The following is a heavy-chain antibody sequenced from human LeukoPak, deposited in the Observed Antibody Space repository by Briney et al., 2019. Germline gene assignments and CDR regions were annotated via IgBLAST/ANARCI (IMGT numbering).Heavy chain of an antibody. D-gene: IGHD1-26*01. CDR3: ARRRDLYSGSYYPFDY. J-gene: IGHJ4*02. CDR1: GYRFTNYW. V-gene: IGHV5-51*01. Sequence: GESLKISCKGSGYRFTNYWIGWVRQLPGKGLEWMGVIYPGDSETRYSPSFQGQVTISADKSISTAYLQWSSLKASDTAMYYCARRRDLYSGSYYPFDYWGQGTLVTVSS. CDR2: IYPGDSET.